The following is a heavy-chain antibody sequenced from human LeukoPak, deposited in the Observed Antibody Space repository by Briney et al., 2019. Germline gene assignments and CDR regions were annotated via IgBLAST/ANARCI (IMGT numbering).Heavy chain of an antibody. Sequence: ASVKVSCKASGYTFTSYGISWVRQAPGQGLEWMGWISAYNGNTNYAQKLQGRVTMTTDTSTSTAYMELRSLRSDDTAVYYCARDGVDTSDLDYYYYGMDVWGQGTTVTVSS. CDR1: GYTFTSYG. V-gene: IGHV1-18*01. J-gene: IGHJ6*02. CDR2: ISAYNGNT. CDR3: ARDGVDTSDLDYYYYGMDV. D-gene: IGHD5-18*01.